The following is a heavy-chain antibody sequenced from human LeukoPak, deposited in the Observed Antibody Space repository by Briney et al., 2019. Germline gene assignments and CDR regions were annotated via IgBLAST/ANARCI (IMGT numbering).Heavy chain of an antibody. CDR3: AKVGRSYVSGKVYFCYYMDV. V-gene: IGHV3-30*02. CDR2: IRYDGSTT. CDR1: GFSFSIYG. D-gene: IGHD3-10*01. Sequence: TGWSLSLSRSASGFSFSIYGMHWVRQAPGKGREWVSFIRYDGSTTYCTDCVEGRFIIFRDNFKNTLYLQMNSLRAEDTALYYCAKVGRSYVSGKVYFCYYMDVWGKGTSVTISS. J-gene: IGHJ6*03.